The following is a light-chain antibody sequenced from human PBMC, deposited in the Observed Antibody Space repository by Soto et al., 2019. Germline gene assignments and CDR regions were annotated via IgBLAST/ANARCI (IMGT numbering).Light chain of an antibody. Sequence: EVVLTQSPATLSLSPGERATLSCRASQSVGTFLAWYQQKPGQVPSLLIYDTSKRATGIPARFSGSGSGTDFFLTISSLAPEDIAVYYCQHRSNWPPGFGQGTRLEIK. CDR3: QHRSNWPPG. CDR2: DTS. CDR1: QSVGTF. V-gene: IGKV3-11*01. J-gene: IGKJ5*01.